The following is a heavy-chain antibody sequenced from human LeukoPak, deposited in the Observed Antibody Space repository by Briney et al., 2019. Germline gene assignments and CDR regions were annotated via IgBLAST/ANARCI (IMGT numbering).Heavy chain of an antibody. Sequence: GESLKISCKGSGYSFISYWIGWVRQMPGKGLEWMGIIYPGDSDTRYSPSFQGQVTISADKSISTAYLQWSSLKVSDTAMYYCARQGCSGGSCYVGYYYYYYMDVWGKGTTVTVSS. CDR2: IYPGDSDT. CDR3: ARQGCSGGSCYVGYYYYYYMDV. V-gene: IGHV5-51*01. D-gene: IGHD2-15*01. CDR1: GYSFISYW. J-gene: IGHJ6*03.